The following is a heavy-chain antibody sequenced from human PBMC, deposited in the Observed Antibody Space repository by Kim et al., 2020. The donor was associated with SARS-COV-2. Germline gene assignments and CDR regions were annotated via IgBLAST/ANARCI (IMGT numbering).Heavy chain of an antibody. V-gene: IGHV1-69*04. CDR1: GGTFSSYA. CDR2: IIPILGIA. Sequence: SVKVSCKASGGTFSSYAISWVRQAPGQGLEWMGRIIPILGIANYAQKFQGRVTITADKSTSTAYMELSSLRSEDTAVYYCARDPLGIAARPWYFDYWGQGTLVTVSS. CDR3: ARDPLGIAARPWYFDY. D-gene: IGHD6-6*01. J-gene: IGHJ4*02.